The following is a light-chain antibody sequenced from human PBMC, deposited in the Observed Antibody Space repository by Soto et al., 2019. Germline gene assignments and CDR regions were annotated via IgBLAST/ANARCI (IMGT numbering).Light chain of an antibody. V-gene: IGKV3-20*01. J-gene: IGKJ2*01. CDR1: RSVSSRY. Sequence: EIVLPQTPGTLSLSPGERATLSCRASRSVSSRYFAWYQQKPGQAPRLLIYDASSRATGIPDKFSGSGSGTDFTLTISRLEPEDFAVYFCHKYGYSPNTVVQGTKLEIK. CDR2: DAS. CDR3: HKYGYSPNT.